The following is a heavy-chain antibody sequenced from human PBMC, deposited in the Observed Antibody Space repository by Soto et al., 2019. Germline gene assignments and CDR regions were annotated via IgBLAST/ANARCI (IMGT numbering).Heavy chain of an antibody. D-gene: IGHD1-26*01. CDR1: GFTFSSYW. CDR2: INSDGSST. CDR3: ARSVLPPEWELHYYYYYYYYGMDV. Sequence: GGSLRLSCAASGFTFSSYWMHWVRQASGKGLVWVSRINSDGSSTSYADSVKGRFTISRDNAKNTLYLQMNSLRAEDTAVYYCARSVLPPEWELHYYYYYYYYGMDVWGQGTTVTVSS. V-gene: IGHV3-74*01. J-gene: IGHJ6*02.